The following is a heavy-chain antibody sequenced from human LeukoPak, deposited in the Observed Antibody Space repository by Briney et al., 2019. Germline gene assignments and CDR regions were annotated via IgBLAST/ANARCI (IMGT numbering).Heavy chain of an antibody. CDR3: AKVGYSSGWSTYGY. CDR1: GFTFSSSA. V-gene: IGHV3-23*01. J-gene: IGHJ4*02. CDR2: ISGSSDSI. D-gene: IGHD6-19*01. Sequence: GGSLRLSCAASGFTFSSSAMNWVRQAPGKGLEWVSAISGSSDSIYYADSVKGRFTISRDNTKDTLYLQVNSLRAEDTAVYYCAKVGYSSGWSTYGYWGQGTLVTVSS.